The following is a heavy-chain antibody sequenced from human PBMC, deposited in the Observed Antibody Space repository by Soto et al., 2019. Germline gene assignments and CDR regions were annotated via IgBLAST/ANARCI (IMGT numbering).Heavy chain of an antibody. CDR2: ISYDGSNK. J-gene: IGHJ4*02. CDR3: ARDRSRVTIFGVVVDY. CDR1: GFTFSSYA. D-gene: IGHD3-3*01. V-gene: IGHV3-30-3*01. Sequence: QVQLVESGGGVVQPGRSLRLSCAASGFTFSSYAMHWARQAPGKGLEWVAVISYDGSNKYYADSVKGRFTISRDNSKNTLYLQMNSLRAEDTAVYYCARDRSRVTIFGVVVDYWGQGTLVTVSS.